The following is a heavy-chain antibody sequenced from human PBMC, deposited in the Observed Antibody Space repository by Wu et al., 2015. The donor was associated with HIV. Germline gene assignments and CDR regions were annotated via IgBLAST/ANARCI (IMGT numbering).Heavy chain of an antibody. J-gene: IGHJ4*02. CDR2: LIPMYGTA. D-gene: IGHD5-18*01. Sequence: QVHLLQSGAEVKKPGSSVRVSCKASGATFKSYALSWVRQAPGQGLEWMGRLIPMYGTANYAQKFQGRVTITADESTNTAYMAVSSLRSDDTAVYYRAGGGGRTSMDPFDFWGQGTLVTVSS. V-gene: IGHV1-69*13. CDR1: GATFKSYA. CDR3: AGGGGRTSMDPFDF.